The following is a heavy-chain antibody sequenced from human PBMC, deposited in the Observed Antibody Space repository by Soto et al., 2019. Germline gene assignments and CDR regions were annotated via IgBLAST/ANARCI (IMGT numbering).Heavy chain of an antibody. CDR3: ARDPLNWNDVLFDY. V-gene: IGHV3-21*01. Sequence: GGSLRLSCAASGFTFSNYSMNWVRQAPGKGLEWVSSISSSSSYIYYADSVKGRFTISRDNAKNSLYLQMNSLRAEDTAVYYCARDPLNWNDVLFDYWGQGTLVTVSS. D-gene: IGHD1-1*01. CDR1: GFTFSNYS. CDR2: ISSSSSYI. J-gene: IGHJ4*02.